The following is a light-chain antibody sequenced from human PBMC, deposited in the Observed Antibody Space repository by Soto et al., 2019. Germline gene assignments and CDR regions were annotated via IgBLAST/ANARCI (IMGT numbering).Light chain of an antibody. CDR1: QSVSSN. J-gene: IGKJ3*01. CDR2: GAS. V-gene: IGKV3-15*01. Sequence: EIVMTQSPATLSVSPGERATLSCRASQSVSSNLVWYQQKPGQAPRLLIYGASARATGIPARFSGSGSGTEFTLTISSLQSVDFAVYYCQQYNNRPLTFGPGTKVDIK. CDR3: QQYNNRPLT.